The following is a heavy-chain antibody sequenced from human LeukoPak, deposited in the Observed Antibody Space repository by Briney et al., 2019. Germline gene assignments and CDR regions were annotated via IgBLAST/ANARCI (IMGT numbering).Heavy chain of an antibody. J-gene: IGHJ4*02. V-gene: IGHV3-74*01. CDR3: ATAFGSGYDY. D-gene: IGHD3-16*01. Sequence: PGGSLRLSCVASGFTFSSSWMHWVRQAPGKGLVWVSRIRRDGSSTNYADSVKGRFTVSRDNAKNTLYLQMTSLRPEDTAVYYCATAFGSGYDYWGQGTLVTVSS. CDR1: GFTFSSSW. CDR2: IRRDGSST.